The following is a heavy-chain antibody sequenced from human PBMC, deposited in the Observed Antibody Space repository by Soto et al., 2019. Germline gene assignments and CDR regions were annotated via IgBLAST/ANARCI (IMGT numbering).Heavy chain of an antibody. V-gene: IGHV1-2*02. D-gene: IGHD3-16*02. CDR1: GYTFTGYY. CDR3: ARGAGMITFGGVIALNWFDP. J-gene: IGHJ5*02. CDR2: INPNSGGT. Sequence: ASVKVSCKASGYTFTGYYMHWVRQAPGQGLEWMGWINPNSGGTNYAQKFQGRVTMTRDTSISTAYMELSRLRSDDTVVYYCARGAGMITFGGVIALNWFDPWGQGTLVTVSS.